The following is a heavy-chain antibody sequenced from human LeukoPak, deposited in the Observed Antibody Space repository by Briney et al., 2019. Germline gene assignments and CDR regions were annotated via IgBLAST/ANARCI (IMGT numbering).Heavy chain of an antibody. D-gene: IGHD3-16*02. J-gene: IGHJ4*02. CDR3: ATGLSITFGGVIAIDY. CDR1: GYTLTRLS. V-gene: IGHV1-24*01. CDR2: FDPEDGET. Sequence: ASVTDSCTVSGYTLTRLSMHWVRQAPGKGLEWMGGFDPEDGETIYAQKFQGRVTMTEDTSTDTAYMELSSLRSEDTAVYYCATGLSITFGGVIAIDYGGQGTLVSVSS.